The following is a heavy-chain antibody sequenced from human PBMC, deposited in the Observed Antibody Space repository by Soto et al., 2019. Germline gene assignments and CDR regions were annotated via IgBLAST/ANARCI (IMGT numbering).Heavy chain of an antibody. CDR3: ARYRREAVAGYTLDN. D-gene: IGHD6-13*01. V-gene: IGHV4-59*01. J-gene: IGHJ4*02. Sequence: SETLSLACTVSGCSISSNYWTWIRQPPGKGLEWIGYVYNSGNTNYNPSLKSRVTISEDTSKSQFSLKVNSMTAADTAVYYCARYRREAVAGYTLDNWGQGTWVTV. CDR2: VYNSGNT. CDR1: GCSISSNY.